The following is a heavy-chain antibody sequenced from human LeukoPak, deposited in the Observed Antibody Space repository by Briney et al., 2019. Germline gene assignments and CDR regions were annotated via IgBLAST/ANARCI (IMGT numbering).Heavy chain of an antibody. CDR3: ARGMAVAAADAFDI. J-gene: IGHJ3*02. V-gene: IGHV3-30*04. D-gene: IGHD6-19*01. Sequence: GGSLRLSCAASGFTFSSYAMHWVRQAPGKGLEWVAVISYDGSNKYYADSVKGRFTISRDNAKNSLYLQMNSLRAEDTAVYYCARGMAVAAADAFDIWGQGTMVTVSS. CDR2: ISYDGSNK. CDR1: GFTFSSYA.